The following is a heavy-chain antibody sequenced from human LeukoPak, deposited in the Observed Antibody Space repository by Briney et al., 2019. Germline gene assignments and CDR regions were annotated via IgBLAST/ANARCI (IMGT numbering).Heavy chain of an antibody. CDR1: GYTFTGYY. V-gene: IGHV1-2*02. CDR2: INPNSGGT. D-gene: IGHD3-16*01. CDR3: ARDPGFTFGGVGAFDI. J-gene: IGHJ3*02. Sequence: ASVKVSCKASGYTFTGYYMHWVRQAPGQGLERMGWINPNSGGTNYAQKFQGRVTMTRDTSISTAYMELSRLRSDDTAVYYGARDPGFTFGGVGAFDIWGQGTMVTVSS.